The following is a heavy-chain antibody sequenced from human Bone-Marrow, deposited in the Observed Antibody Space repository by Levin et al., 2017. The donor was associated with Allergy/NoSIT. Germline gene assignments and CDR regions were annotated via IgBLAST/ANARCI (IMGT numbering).Heavy chain of an antibody. Sequence: LSLTCAASGFTFSSYGMHWVRQAPGKGLEWVAVIWYDGSNKYYADSVKGRFTISRDNSKNTLYLQMNSLRAEDTAVYYCARGFKRIAAAGTDAFDIWGQGTMVTVSS. D-gene: IGHD6-13*01. CDR3: ARGFKRIAAAGTDAFDI. V-gene: IGHV3-33*01. CDR2: IWYDGSNK. J-gene: IGHJ3*02. CDR1: GFTFSSYG.